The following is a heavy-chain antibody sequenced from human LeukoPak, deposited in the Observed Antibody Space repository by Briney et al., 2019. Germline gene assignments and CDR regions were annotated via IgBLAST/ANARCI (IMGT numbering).Heavy chain of an antibody. D-gene: IGHD2-15*01. V-gene: IGHV3-48*03. CDR1: GLTFSSYE. CDR2: ISSSGSTI. Sequence: GGSLRLSCAASGLTFSSYEMNWVGQAPGKGLDWVSYISSSGSTIYYADSVKGRFTISRDNAKSSLYLQMNSLRAEDTAVYYCARDLDCSGGSCYGWYFDYWGQGTLVTVSS. J-gene: IGHJ4*02. CDR3: ARDLDCSGGSCYGWYFDY.